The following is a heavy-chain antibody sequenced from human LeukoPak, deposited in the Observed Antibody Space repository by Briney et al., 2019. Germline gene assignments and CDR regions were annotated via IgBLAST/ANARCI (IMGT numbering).Heavy chain of an antibody. Sequence: PGGSLRPSCAASRFTFSTYAMHWVRQAPGKGLEWVALISSDGSNKFYTDSVKGRFTISRDNSKNTLYLQMNSLRAEDTAVYYCARGEGILLWFGEGPCGMDVWGQGTTVTVSS. J-gene: IGHJ6*02. CDR3: ARGEGILLWFGEGPCGMDV. CDR2: ISSDGSNK. CDR1: RFTFSTYA. D-gene: IGHD3-10*01. V-gene: IGHV3-30*04.